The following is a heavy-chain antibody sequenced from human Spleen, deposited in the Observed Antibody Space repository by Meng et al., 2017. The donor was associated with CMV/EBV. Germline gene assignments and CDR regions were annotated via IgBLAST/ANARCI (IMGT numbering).Heavy chain of an antibody. D-gene: IGHD2-2*01. CDR1: YY. CDR2: INHSGST. CDR3: ARVPSLGYCSSTSCPRGTYFDY. Sequence: YYWSWIRQYPGKGLEWIGEINHSGSTNYNPSLKSRVTISVDTSKNQFSLKLSSVTAADTAVYYCARVPSLGYCSSTSCPRGTYFDYWGQGTLVTVSS. J-gene: IGHJ4*02. V-gene: IGHV4-34*01.